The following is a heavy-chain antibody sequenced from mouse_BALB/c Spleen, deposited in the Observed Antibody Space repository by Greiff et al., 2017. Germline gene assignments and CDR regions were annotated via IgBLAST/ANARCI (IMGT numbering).Heavy chain of an antibody. CDR3: ARSGDRYDDGYYAMDY. CDR2: ISYSGST. CDR1: GYSITSDYA. J-gene: IGHJ4*01. V-gene: IGHV3-2*02. D-gene: IGHD2-14*01. Sequence: VQLQQSGPGLVKPSQSLSLTCTVTGYSITSDYAWNWIRQFPGNKLEWMGYISYSGSTSYNPSLKSRISITRDTSKNQFFLQLNSVTTEDTATYYCARSGDRYDDGYYAMDYWGQGTSVTVSS.